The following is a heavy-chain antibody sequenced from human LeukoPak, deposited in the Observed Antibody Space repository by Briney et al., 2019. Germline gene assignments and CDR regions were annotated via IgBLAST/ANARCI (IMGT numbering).Heavy chain of an antibody. D-gene: IGHD2-8*02. J-gene: IGHJ2*01. CDR2: IYTSGST. V-gene: IGHV4-4*07. CDR3: ATGGSGYWYFDL. CDR1: GGSISSYY. Sequence: KPSETLPLTCTVSGGSISSYYWSWIRQPAGKGLEWIGRIYTSGSTNYNPSLKSRVTISVDKPKNQFSLKLSSVTAADTAVYYCATGGSGYWYFDLWGRGTLVTVSS.